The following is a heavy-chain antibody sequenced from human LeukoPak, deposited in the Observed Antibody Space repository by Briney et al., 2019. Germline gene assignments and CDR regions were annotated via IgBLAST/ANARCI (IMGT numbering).Heavy chain of an antibody. CDR1: GGSISSYY. CDR3: ARGVSRGYSYGRYYMDV. J-gene: IGHJ6*03. D-gene: IGHD5-18*01. CDR2: IYYSGST. Sequence: SETLSLTCTVSGGSISSYYWSWIRQPPGRGLEWIGYIYYSGSTNNNPSLKSRVTISVDKSKNQISLKLSSVTAADTAVYYCARGVSRGYSYGRYYMDVWGKGTTVTVSS. V-gene: IGHV4-59*01.